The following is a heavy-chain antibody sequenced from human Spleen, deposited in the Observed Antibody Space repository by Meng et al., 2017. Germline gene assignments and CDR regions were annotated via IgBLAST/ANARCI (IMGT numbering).Heavy chain of an antibody. Sequence: GGSLRLSCAASGFTFSAYYMSWIRQAPGKGLEWVSYSSSGSTIYYADSVKGRFTISRDNAKNSLYLQMNSLRAEDTAVYYCARSDYGDYSPLGTWGQGTLVTVSS. J-gene: IGHJ5*02. D-gene: IGHD4-17*01. V-gene: IGHV3-11*04. CDR1: GFTFSAYY. CDR2: SSSGSTI. CDR3: ARSDYGDYSPLGT.